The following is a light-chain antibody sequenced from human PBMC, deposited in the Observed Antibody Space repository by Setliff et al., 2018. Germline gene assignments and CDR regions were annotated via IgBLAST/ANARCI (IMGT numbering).Light chain of an antibody. V-gene: IGLV1-40*01. CDR1: SSNIGAGYD. CDR2: GNS. CDR3: QSYDSSLSGVV. Sequence: QSVLTQPPSVSGAPGQRVTISCTGSSSNIGAGYDVHWYQQLPGTAPKLLIYGNSNRPSGVPDRFSGSKSGTSASLAITGLQAEDEAYYYCQSYDSSLSGVVFGGGTQRTVL. J-gene: IGLJ2*01.